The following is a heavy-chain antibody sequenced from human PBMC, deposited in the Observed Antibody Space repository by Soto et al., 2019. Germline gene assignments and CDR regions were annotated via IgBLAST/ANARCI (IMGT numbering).Heavy chain of an antibody. CDR2: IWYDGSNK. CDR3: ARALTYYYDSRNDAFDI. CDR1: GFTFSSYG. J-gene: IGHJ3*02. D-gene: IGHD3-22*01. V-gene: IGHV3-33*01. Sequence: PGGSLRLSCAASGFTFSSYGMHWVRQAPGKGLEWVAVIWYDGSNKYYADSVKGRFTISRDNSKSTLYLQMNSLRAEDTAVYYCARALTYYYDSRNDAFDIWGQGTMVTVSS.